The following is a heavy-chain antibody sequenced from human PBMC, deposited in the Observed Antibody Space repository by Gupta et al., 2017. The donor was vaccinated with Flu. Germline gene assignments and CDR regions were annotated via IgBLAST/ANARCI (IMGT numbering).Heavy chain of an antibody. D-gene: IGHD2-8*01. CDR3: TRRDCTDGVCFDF. CDR2: IGKNNDTYAT. Sequence: EVQLVESGGGLVQPGGSLQLSCAASGFSFSGSTIHWVRQAAGKGLEWVGRIGKNNDTYATAYTASVRGRFTISRDDSRSTAYLDMTSLRTEDTAVYYCTRRDCTDGVCFDFWGQGTLVTVSS. J-gene: IGHJ4*02. CDR1: GFSFSGST. V-gene: IGHV3-73*02.